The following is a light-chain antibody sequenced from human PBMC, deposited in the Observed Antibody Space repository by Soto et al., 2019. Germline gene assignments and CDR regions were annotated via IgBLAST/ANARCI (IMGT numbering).Light chain of an antibody. CDR2: DVT. CDR3: CSYAGSYTFV. CDR1: SSDVGGYNY. J-gene: IGLJ2*01. Sequence: QSALTQPRSVSGSPGQSVTISCTGTSSDVGGYNYVSWYQQYPGKVPKLMIYDVTKRPSGVPDRFSGSKSGNTASLTISGLQAEDEADYYCCSYAGSYTFVFGGGTKLTV. V-gene: IGLV2-11*01.